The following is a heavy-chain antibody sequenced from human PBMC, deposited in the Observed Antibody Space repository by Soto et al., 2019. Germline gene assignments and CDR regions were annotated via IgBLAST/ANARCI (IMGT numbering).Heavy chain of an antibody. D-gene: IGHD3-16*02. CDR3: AKAAFGGVIAEKTGYYYYYGMDV. Sequence: AGGSLRLSCAASGFTFSSYAMSWVRQAPGKGLEWVSAISGSGGSTYYADSVKGRFTISRDNSKNTLYLQMNSLRAEDTAVYYCAKAAFGGVIAEKTGYYYYYGMDVWGQGTTVTVSS. V-gene: IGHV3-23*01. CDR1: GFTFSSYA. J-gene: IGHJ6*02. CDR2: ISGSGGST.